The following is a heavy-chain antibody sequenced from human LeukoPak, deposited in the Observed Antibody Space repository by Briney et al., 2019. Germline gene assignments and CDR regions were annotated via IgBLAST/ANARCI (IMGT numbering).Heavy chain of an antibody. Sequence: GGSLRLSCAAPGFTFDDYAMHWVRQAPGKGLEWVSGISWNSGSIGYADSVKGRFTISRDNAKNSLYLQMNSLRAEDTALYYCAKENSIAAAGTFDPWGQGTLVTVSS. CDR3: AKENSIAAAGTFDP. CDR2: ISWNSGSI. D-gene: IGHD6-13*01. V-gene: IGHV3-9*01. J-gene: IGHJ5*02. CDR1: GFTFDDYA.